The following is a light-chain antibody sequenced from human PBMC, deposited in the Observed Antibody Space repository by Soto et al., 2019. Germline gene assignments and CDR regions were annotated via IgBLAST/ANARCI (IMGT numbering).Light chain of an antibody. CDR1: GSDVGGYNS. V-gene: IGLV2-8*01. Sequence: QSALTQPPSASGSPGQSVTISCTGSGSDVGGYNSVSWYQHHPGKAPKLIIYEVSERPSGVPDRFSGSKSANTASLTVSGLQAEDEADYYCSSYAGSNTYVVGTGTKLTVL. CDR2: EVS. CDR3: SSYAGSNTYV. J-gene: IGLJ1*01.